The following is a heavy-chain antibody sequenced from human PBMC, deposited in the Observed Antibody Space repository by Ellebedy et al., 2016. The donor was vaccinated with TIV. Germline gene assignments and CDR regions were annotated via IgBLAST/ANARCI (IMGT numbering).Heavy chain of an antibody. CDR3: ARERGYGDSYFDY. J-gene: IGHJ4*02. Sequence: MPSETLSLTCTVSGGSLSSSSYYWGWIRQPPGKGLEWIESTYNSRITYYNPSLKSRISISVDTSKNQFSLRLSSVTAADTAVYYCARERGYGDSYFDYWGQGTLVTVSS. CDR2: TYNSRIT. V-gene: IGHV4-39*07. CDR1: GGSLSSSSYY. D-gene: IGHD4-17*01.